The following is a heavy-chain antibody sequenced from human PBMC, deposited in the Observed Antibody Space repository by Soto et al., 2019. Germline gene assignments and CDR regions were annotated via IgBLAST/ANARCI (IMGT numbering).Heavy chain of an antibody. CDR3: ARVQCSSTSCHFGMDV. CDR2: ISYDGSNK. V-gene: IGHV3-30-3*01. CDR1: GFTFSSYA. Sequence: SCAASGFTFSSYAMHWVRQAPGKGLEWVAVISYDGSNKYYADSVKGRFTISRDNSKNTLYLQMNSLRAEDTAVYYCARVQCSSTSCHFGMDVWGQGTTVTVSS. J-gene: IGHJ6*02. D-gene: IGHD2-2*01.